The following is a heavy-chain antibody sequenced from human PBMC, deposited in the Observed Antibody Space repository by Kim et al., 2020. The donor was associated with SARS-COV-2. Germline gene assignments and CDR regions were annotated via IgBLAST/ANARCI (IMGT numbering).Heavy chain of an antibody. J-gene: IGHJ5*02. CDR3: AKARYFDELLGRTADNFFGP. CDR2: TNHRGTT. V-gene: IGHV4-34*01. D-gene: IGHD3-9*01. CDR1: GENFRAYY. Sequence: SETLSLTCAVYGENFRAYYWSWIRQPPGKGLEWIGETNHRGTTNYNPSLKSRVTISVDTSKSQFSLQLSSVTAADTAVYYCAKARYFDELLGRTADNFFGPWGQGTLVTVSS.